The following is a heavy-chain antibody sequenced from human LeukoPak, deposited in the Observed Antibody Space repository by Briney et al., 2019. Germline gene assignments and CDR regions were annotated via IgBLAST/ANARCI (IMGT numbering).Heavy chain of an antibody. CDR1: GYTFTSYG. V-gene: IGHV1-18*01. CDR3: ARDVTIFGVVINDY. CDR2: ISAYNGNT. J-gene: IGHJ4*02. D-gene: IGHD3-3*01. Sequence: ASVKVSCKASGYTFTSYGISWVRQAPGQGLEWMGWISAYNGNTNYAQKLQGRVTMTTDTSTGTAYMELRSLRSDDTAVYYCARDVTIFGVVINDYWGQGTLVTVSS.